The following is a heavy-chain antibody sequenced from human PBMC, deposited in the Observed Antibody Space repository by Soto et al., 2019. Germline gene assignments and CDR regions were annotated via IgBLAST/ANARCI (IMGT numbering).Heavy chain of an antibody. CDR2: IHYSGSV. V-gene: IGHV4-30-4*01. Sequence: QVQLQESDPGLVRPSQTLSLTCTVSGGSISVEHYHWTWIRQPTGKGLEWIGYIHYSGSVYYNPSIQSRLSMSVDTSKNLFSLKLASVTAADTAVYFCVREDDGGDRDYYGLDVWGQGTTVTVSS. CDR3: VREDDGGDRDYYGLDV. D-gene: IGHD2-21*02. J-gene: IGHJ6*02. CDR1: GGSISVEHYH.